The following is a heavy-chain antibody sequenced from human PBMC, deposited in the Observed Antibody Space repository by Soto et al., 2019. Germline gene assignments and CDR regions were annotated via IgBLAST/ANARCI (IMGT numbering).Heavy chain of an antibody. Sequence: NPSETLSLTCTVSGASMNSYHWSWIRQPAGKGLEWIGHIHSSGSTNYNPSLKSRVTMSVDTSKNQFSLRLMSLTAADTAVYYCARDQGVAAAGITWFDPWRQGSLVTVSS. CDR1: GASMNSYH. J-gene: IGHJ5*02. V-gene: IGHV4-4*07. D-gene: IGHD6-13*01. CDR3: ARDQGVAAAGITWFDP. CDR2: IHSSGST.